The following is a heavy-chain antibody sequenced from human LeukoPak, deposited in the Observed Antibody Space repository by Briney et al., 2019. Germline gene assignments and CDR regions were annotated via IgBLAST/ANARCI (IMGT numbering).Heavy chain of an antibody. V-gene: IGHV3-33*01. CDR2: IWYDGSNK. D-gene: IGHD3-3*01. CDR3: AMTRITILGVVTHYFDY. CDR1: GFTFSSYG. J-gene: IGHJ4*02. Sequence: PGGSLRLSCAASGFTFSSYGMHWVRQAPGKGLEWVAVIWYDGSNKYYADSVKGRFTISRDNSKNTLYLQMNSLRAEDTAVYYCAMTRITILGVVTHYFDYWGQGTLVTVSS.